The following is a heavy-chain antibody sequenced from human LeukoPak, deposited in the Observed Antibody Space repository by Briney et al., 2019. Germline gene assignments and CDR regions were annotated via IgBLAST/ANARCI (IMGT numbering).Heavy chain of an antibody. CDR3: ARTYYDILTGYSYFDY. V-gene: IGHV1-69*13. J-gene: IGHJ4*02. CDR2: IIPIFGTA. Sequence: SVKVSCKASGGTFSSYAISWVRQAPGQGLEWMGGIIPIFGTANYAQKFQGRVTITADESTSTAYMELSSLRSEDTAVYYCARTYYDILTGYSYFDYWGQGTLVTVSS. D-gene: IGHD3-9*01. CDR1: GGTFSSYA.